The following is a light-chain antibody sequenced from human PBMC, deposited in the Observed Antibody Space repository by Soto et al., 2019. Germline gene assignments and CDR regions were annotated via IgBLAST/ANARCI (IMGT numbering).Light chain of an antibody. CDR1: ALPKQN. J-gene: IGLJ1*01. V-gene: IGLV3-25*03. CDR3: QSADSSGIYYV. CDR2: KDI. Sequence: SYELTQTPSVSVSPGQTARITCSGNALPKQNAYWYQQKPGQAPVLVIYKDIERPSGIPARFSGSSSGTTVTLTISGVQAEDEADYYCQSADSSGIYYVFGPGTKATVL.